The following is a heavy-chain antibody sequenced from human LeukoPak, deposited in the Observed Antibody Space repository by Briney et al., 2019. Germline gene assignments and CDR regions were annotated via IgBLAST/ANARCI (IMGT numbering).Heavy chain of an antibody. CDR2: IRYDGSNK. Sequence: GGSLRLSCAASGFTFSSYGMHWVRQAPGKGLEWVAFIRYDGSNKYYADSVKGRFTISRDNSKNTLYLQMNSLRAEDTAVYYCAKGGIAAAGTTFNYYYYMDVWGKGTTVTVSS. CDR1: GFTFSSYG. V-gene: IGHV3-30*02. J-gene: IGHJ6*03. CDR3: AKGGIAAAGTTFNYYYYMDV. D-gene: IGHD6-13*01.